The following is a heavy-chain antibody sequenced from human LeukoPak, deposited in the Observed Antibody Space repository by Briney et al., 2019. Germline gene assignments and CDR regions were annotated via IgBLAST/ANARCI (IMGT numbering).Heavy chain of an antibody. Sequence: GASVKVSCKASGYTFTSYGISWVRQAPGQGLEWMGWISAYNGNTNYAQKLQGRVTMTTDTSTSTAYMELRSLRSDDTAVYYCARDLDDFWSGYYRPQFDYWGQGTLVTVSS. CDR2: ISAYNGNT. CDR3: ARDLDDFWSGYYRPQFDY. V-gene: IGHV1-18*01. CDR1: GYTFTSYG. J-gene: IGHJ4*02. D-gene: IGHD3-3*01.